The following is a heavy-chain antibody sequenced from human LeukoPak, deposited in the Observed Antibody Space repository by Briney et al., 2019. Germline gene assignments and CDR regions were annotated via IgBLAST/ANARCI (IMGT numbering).Heavy chain of an antibody. D-gene: IGHD6-19*01. CDR2: MSPDGTQK. V-gene: IGHV3-7*03. CDR3: ARYFTAVASTVRLDY. CDR1: GFTFRNYG. J-gene: IGHJ4*02. Sequence: GGSLRLSCAASGFTFRNYGMHWVRQAPGKGLEWVATMSPDGTQKYYVDSVEGRFAVSRDNARNSLYLQMNSLRAEDTAVYYCARYFTAVASTVRLDYWGQGTLVTVSS.